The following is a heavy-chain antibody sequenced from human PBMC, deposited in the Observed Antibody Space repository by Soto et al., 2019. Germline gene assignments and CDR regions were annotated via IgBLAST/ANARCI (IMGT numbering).Heavy chain of an antibody. V-gene: IGHV4-34*01. CDR2: IHHSGIT. CDR3: ARGVDSWSGYLF. J-gene: IGHJ4*02. CDR1: CGSFIGFY. Sequence: PSETLSLTGAVSCGSFIGFYWTWIRQSPGKGLEWIGEIHHSGITKYNPSLKSRVSLSVDTSTKQFSLKMTSMTAADRGVYYCARGVDSWSGYLFWGQGTPVTVSS. D-gene: IGHD3-3*01.